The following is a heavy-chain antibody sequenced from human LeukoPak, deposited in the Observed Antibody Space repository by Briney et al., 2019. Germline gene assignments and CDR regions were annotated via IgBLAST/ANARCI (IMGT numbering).Heavy chain of an antibody. V-gene: IGHV4-39*07. CDR2: IYYSGST. CDR1: GGSISSSSYY. CDR3: ARGSEITTSPYYFDY. D-gene: IGHD3-22*01. J-gene: IGHJ4*02. Sequence: SETLSLTCTVSGGSISSSSYYWGWIRQPPGKGLEWIGSIYYSGSTYYNPSLKSRATISVDTSKNQFSLKLSSVTAADTAVYYCARGSEITTSPYYFDYWGQGTLVTVSS.